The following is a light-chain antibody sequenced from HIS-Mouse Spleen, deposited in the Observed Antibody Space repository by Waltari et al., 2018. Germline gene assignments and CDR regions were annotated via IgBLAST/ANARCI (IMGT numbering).Light chain of an antibody. CDR3: YSTDSSGNHRV. V-gene: IGLV3-10*01. J-gene: IGLJ2*01. Sequence: SYELTQPPSVSVSPGQTARITFSGDALPKKYAYWYQQKSGQAHVLVNYEDSKRPSGIPERFSGSSSGTMATLTISGAQVEDEADYYCYSTDSSGNHRVFGGGTKLTVL. CDR2: EDS. CDR1: ALPKKY.